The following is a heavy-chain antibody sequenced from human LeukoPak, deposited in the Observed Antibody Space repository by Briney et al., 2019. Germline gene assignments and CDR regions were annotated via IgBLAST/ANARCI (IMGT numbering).Heavy chain of an antibody. D-gene: IGHD3-10*01. CDR2: IKQDGTEI. V-gene: IGHV3-7*01. Sequence: GGSLRLSCAASGFTFNNYWMTWFRQAPGKGLEWVANIKQDGTEIFYVDSVRGRFIISRDNAENSLYLQMNSLRVEDTAVYYCARTPDGADYWGQGTLVTVSS. J-gene: IGHJ4*02. CDR1: GFTFNNYW. CDR3: ARTPDGADY.